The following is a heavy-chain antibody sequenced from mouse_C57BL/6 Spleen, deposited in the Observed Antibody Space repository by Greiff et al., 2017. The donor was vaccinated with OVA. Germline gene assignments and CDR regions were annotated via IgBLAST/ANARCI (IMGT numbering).Heavy chain of an antibody. Sequence: EVKLMESGPGLVKPSQSLSLTCSVTGYSITSGYYWNWIRQFPGNKLEWMGYISYDGSNNYNPSLKNRISITRDTSKNQFFLKLNSVTTEDTATYYCARGDYSNYLSYWYFDVWGTGTTVTVSS. CDR2: ISYDGSN. J-gene: IGHJ1*03. CDR1: GYSITSGYY. D-gene: IGHD2-5*01. CDR3: ARGDYSNYLSYWYFDV. V-gene: IGHV3-6*01.